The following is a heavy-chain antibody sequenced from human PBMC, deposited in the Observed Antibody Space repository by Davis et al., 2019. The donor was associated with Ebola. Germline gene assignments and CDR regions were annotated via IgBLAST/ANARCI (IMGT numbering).Heavy chain of an antibody. Sequence: GGSLRLSCAASGFTFSSYGMHWVRQAPGKGLEWVAVIWYDGSNKYYADSVKGRFTISRDNSKNTLYLQMNSLRAEDTAVYYCARAGLLWFREFTNTSNYYYYYGMDVWGQGTTVTVSS. CDR2: IWYDGSNK. CDR1: GFTFSSYG. D-gene: IGHD3-10*01. CDR3: ARAGLLWFREFTNTSNYYYYYGMDV. V-gene: IGHV3-33*01. J-gene: IGHJ6*02.